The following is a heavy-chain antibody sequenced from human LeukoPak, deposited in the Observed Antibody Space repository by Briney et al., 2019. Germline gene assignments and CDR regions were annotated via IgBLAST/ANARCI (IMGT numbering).Heavy chain of an antibody. CDR2: IYYSGST. J-gene: IGHJ4*02. CDR1: GGSISSGDHY. V-gene: IGHV4-30-4*01. D-gene: IGHD3-22*01. Sequence: SQTLSLTCTVSGGSISSGDHYWSWIRQPPGKGLEWIGYIYYSGSTYYNPSLKSRVTISVDTSKNQFSLKLSSVTAADTAVYYCARDANYYDSSGYSTHFDYWGQGTLVTVSS. CDR3: ARDANYYDSSGYSTHFDY.